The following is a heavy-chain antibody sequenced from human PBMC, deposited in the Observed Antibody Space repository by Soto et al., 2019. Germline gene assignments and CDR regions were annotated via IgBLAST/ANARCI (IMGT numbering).Heavy chain of an antibody. D-gene: IGHD6-19*01. CDR3: ARTSGHFDS. J-gene: IGHJ4*02. CDR2: XXXXSKWYN. V-gene: IGHV6-1*01. CDR1: GDSVSSNSAA. Sequence: PSQTLSLTCAISGDSVSSNSAAWNWIRRSPSRGLXXXXXXXXXSKWYNEYAVSVKSRIAINPDTSKNQFSLQLNSVTPEDTAVYYCARTSGHFDSWGQGTLVTVSS.